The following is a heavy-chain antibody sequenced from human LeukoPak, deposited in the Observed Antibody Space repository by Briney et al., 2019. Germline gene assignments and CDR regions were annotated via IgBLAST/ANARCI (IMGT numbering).Heavy chain of an antibody. CDR2: IYTSGST. J-gene: IGHJ4*02. CDR3: ARDYYDSSGYYYDY. CDR1: GGSISSYY. Sequence: SETLSLTCTVSGGSISSYYWSWLRQPAGKGLEWIGRIYTSGSTNYNPSLKSRVTMSVDTSKNQFSLKLSSVTAAGTAVYYCARDYYDSSGYYYDYWGQGTLVTVSS. V-gene: IGHV4-4*07. D-gene: IGHD3-22*01.